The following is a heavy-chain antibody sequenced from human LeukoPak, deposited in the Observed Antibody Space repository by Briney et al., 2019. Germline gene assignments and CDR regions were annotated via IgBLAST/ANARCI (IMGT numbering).Heavy chain of an antibody. Sequence: ASVKVSRKASGYTFTSYGISWVRQAPGQGLEWMGWISAYNGNTNYAQKLQGRVTMTTDTSTSTAYMELRSLRSDDTAVYYCARVPYCSSTSCYAAALYYYYYYGMDVWGQGTTVTVSS. CDR3: ARVPYCSSTSCYAAALYYYYYYGMDV. V-gene: IGHV1-18*01. CDR2: ISAYNGNT. CDR1: GYTFTSYG. D-gene: IGHD2-2*01. J-gene: IGHJ6*02.